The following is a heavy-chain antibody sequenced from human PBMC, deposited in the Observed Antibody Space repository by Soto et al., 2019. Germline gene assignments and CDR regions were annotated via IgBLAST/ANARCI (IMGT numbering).Heavy chain of an antibody. CDR1: GGTFSSYA. J-gene: IGHJ5*02. CDR2: SIPIFGTA. V-gene: IGHV1-69*01. D-gene: IGHD3-16*01. CDR3: ARDWGVPSLDLYNWFDP. Sequence: QVQLVQSGAEVKKPGSSVKVSCKASGGTFSSYAISWVRQAPGQGLEWMGGSIPIFGTANYAQKFQGRVTITADESTSTAYMELSSLRSEDTAVYYCARDWGVPSLDLYNWFDPWGQGTLVTVSS.